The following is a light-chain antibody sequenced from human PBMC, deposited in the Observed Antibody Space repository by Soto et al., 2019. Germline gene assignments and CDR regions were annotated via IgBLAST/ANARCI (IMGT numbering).Light chain of an antibody. Sequence: EIAMTHSPATLSVSPWEVVTLSCRASQGIGDTLAWYQQKPGQAPRLLIYGASTRATGIPARFSGSGSGTHFTLTISRLEPGDFAVYYCQHFGGTTFTFGQGTRLEI. CDR2: GAS. CDR1: QGIGDT. CDR3: QHFGGTTFT. V-gene: IGKV3-15*01. J-gene: IGKJ5*01.